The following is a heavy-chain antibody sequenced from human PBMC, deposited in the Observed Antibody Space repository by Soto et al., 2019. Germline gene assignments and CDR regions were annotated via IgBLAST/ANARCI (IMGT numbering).Heavy chain of an antibody. Sequence: QVQLVESGGGVVQPGRSLRLSCAASGFTFSSYAMHWVRQAPGKGLEWVAVISYDGSNKYYADSVKGRFTISRDNSKNPQYLEINIRRTQDTAVYYCARDTAFDQWLLDVFNNWAQGTMVTVSS. CDR2: ISYDGSNK. CDR3: ARDTAFDQWLLDVFNN. D-gene: IGHD6-19*01. J-gene: IGHJ3*02. V-gene: IGHV3-30-3*01. CDR1: GFTFSSYA.